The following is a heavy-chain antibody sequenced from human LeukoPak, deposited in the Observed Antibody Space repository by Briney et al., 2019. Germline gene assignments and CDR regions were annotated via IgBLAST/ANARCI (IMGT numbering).Heavy chain of an antibody. D-gene: IGHD2-2*01. CDR1: GGSISSGNW. V-gene: IGHV4-4*02. J-gene: IGHJ4*02. CDR3: ARIFCSSISCWIDY. CDR2: IYHSGIT. Sequence: SETLSLTCAVSGGSISSGNWWSWVRQPPGKGLEWIGEIYHSGITNYNPSLKSRVTIPVDKSKNHFSLNLSSVTAADTAVYYCARIFCSSISCWIDYWGQGILVTVSS.